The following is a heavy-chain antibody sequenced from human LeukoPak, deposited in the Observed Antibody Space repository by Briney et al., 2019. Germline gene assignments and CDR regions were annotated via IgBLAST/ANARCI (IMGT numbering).Heavy chain of an antibody. Sequence: ASVKVSCKPSGYTFTSYAMNWVRQAPGQGLECMGWINTNTGNPTYAQGFTGRFVSSLDTSVSTAYLQISSLQAEDTAVYYCSREGLYGDNSFIDYWGQGTLVTVSS. CDR3: SREGLYGDNSFIDY. CDR1: GYTFTSYA. CDR2: INTNTGNP. V-gene: IGHV7-4-1*02. D-gene: IGHD4-23*01. J-gene: IGHJ4*02.